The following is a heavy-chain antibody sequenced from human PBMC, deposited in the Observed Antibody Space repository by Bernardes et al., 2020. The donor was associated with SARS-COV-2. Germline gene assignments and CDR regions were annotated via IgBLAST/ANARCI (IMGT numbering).Heavy chain of an antibody. CDR3: ARDHYYYDSSGYYSHYYYYGMDV. Sequence: GSLRLSCAASGFTVSSNYMSWVRQAPGKGLEWVSVIYSGGSTYYADSVKGRFTISRDNSKNTLYLQMNSLRAEDTAVYYCARDHYYYDSSGYYSHYYYYGMDVWGQGTTVTVSS. D-gene: IGHD3-22*01. CDR1: GFTVSSNY. J-gene: IGHJ6*02. CDR2: IYSGGST. V-gene: IGHV3-53*01.